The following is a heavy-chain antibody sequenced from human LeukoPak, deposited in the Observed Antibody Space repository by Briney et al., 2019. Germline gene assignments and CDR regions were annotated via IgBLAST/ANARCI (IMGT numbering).Heavy chain of an antibody. Sequence: GGCLRLSCAASGFAFTPWMTWVRQAPGKGLEWVANIDRDGTRQNYVDSVKGRFTISRDNAKKSLYLQMNSLRAEDTAVYYCARDQSPTMYYGDSPVYHDALDLWGQGTTVTVSP. CDR2: IDRDGTRQ. V-gene: IGHV3-7*01. CDR3: ARDQSPTMYYGDSPVYHDALDL. J-gene: IGHJ3*01. CDR1: GFAFTPW. D-gene: IGHD2-8*01.